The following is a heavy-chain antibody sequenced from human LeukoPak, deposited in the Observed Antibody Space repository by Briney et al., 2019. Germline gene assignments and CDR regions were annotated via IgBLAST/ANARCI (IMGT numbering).Heavy chain of an antibody. CDR3: AREYGYDDF. CDR1: GGSFSGYY. CDR2: VNHSGTT. D-gene: IGHD5-18*01. J-gene: IGHJ4*02. V-gene: IGHV4-34*01. Sequence: SETLSLTCAVYGGSFSGYYWSWIRQSPGKGLEWIGEVNHSGTTNYNPSLESRVIISVDTSKSQFSLKLSSVTAADTAKYYCAREYGYDDFWGQGTLVTVSS.